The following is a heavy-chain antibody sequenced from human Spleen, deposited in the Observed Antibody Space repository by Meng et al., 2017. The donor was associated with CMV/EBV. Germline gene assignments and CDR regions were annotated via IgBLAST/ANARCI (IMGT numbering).Heavy chain of an antibody. J-gene: IGHJ5*02. CDR1: GGSFSGYY. V-gene: IGHV4-34*01. D-gene: IGHD3-22*01. Sequence: QGQRNAWGAGLLKPSETLPLTCAVYGGSFSGYYWSWIRQPPGKGLEWIGEINHSGSTNYNPSLKRRVTISVDTSKNQFSLKLSSVTAADTAVYYCAKSRGYYVSWFDPWGQGTLVTVSS. CDR3: AKSRGYYVSWFDP. CDR2: INHSGST.